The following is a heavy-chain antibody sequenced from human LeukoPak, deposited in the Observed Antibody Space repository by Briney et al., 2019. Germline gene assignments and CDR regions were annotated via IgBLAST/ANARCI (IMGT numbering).Heavy chain of an antibody. CDR1: GFTFSRYW. V-gene: IGHV3-74*01. D-gene: IGHD6-19*01. CDR2: INSDGSST. CDR3: AADPDSSGWFTFDY. J-gene: IGHJ4*02. Sequence: PGGSLRLSXAASGFTFSRYWVHWVRQAPGKGLVWVSRINSDGSSTTYADSVRGRFTISRDNAKNTLYLQMNSLRAEDTAVYYCAADPDSSGWFTFDYWGQGTLVAVSS.